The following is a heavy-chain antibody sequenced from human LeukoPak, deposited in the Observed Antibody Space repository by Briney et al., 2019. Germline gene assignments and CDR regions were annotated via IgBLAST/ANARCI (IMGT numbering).Heavy chain of an antibody. J-gene: IGHJ4*02. CDR1: GGSISGYY. CDR2: IHYSGST. CDR3: ARYGSGSYHFDY. Sequence: SETLSLTCTDSGGSISGYYWSWIRQPPGKGLEWIGFIHYSGSTNYNPSLKSRVTISVDTSKNQFSLKLSSLTAADTAVYYCARYGSGSYHFDYWGQGTLVTVSS. D-gene: IGHD3-10*01. V-gene: IGHV4-59*01.